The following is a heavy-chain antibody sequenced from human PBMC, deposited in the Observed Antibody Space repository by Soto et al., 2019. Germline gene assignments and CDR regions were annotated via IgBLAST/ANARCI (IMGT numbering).Heavy chain of an antibody. V-gene: IGHV3-23*01. D-gene: IGHD3-3*01. CDR1: RLTFSSYA. CDR3: AKDLKIRGYYSQDY. Sequence: PGGSLRLSCAASRLTFSSYAMSCVRQAPGKGLEWVSAISDSGSRTYYADSVKGRFTISRDNSKNTLYLQMDSLRRDDTAVYYCAKDLKIRGYYSQDYWGQGTLVTVS. CDR2: ISDSGSRT. J-gene: IGHJ4*02.